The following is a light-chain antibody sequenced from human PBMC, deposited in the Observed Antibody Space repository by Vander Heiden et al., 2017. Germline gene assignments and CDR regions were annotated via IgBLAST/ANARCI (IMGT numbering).Light chain of an antibody. J-gene: IGKJ2*01. Sequence: IQLTQSPSSLSASIGDRVTITCRASQGIASYLAWYHQQPGKAPQLLIYASSTLQSGVPSRFSGSGSGTEFALTISSLQPEDSATYYCQQLYSYPRTFGQGTRLEIK. CDR3: QQLYSYPRT. CDR2: ASS. V-gene: IGKV1-9*01. CDR1: QGIASY.